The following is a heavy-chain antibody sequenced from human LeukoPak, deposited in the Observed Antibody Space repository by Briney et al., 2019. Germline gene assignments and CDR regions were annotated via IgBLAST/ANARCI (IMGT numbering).Heavy chain of an antibody. V-gene: IGHV5-51*01. CDR1: GYSFTNYW. CDR2: IYPGDSDT. D-gene: IGHD2-21*02. J-gene: IGHJ6*03. CDR3: ARQGWGPNDYYYYYMDV. Sequence: GESLKISCKGSGYSFTNYWIGWVRQMPGKGLEWMGIIYPGDSDTRYSPSFKGQVTISADKSISTAYLQWSSLKASNTAMYYCARQGWGPNDYYYYYMDVWGKGTTVTVSS.